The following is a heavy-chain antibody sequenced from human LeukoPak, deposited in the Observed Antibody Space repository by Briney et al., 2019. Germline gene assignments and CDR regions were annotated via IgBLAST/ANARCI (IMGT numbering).Heavy chain of an antibody. D-gene: IGHD6-19*01. Sequence: GSLRLSCAASGFTFSSYAMSWVRQAPGKGLEWVSAISGSGGSTYYADSVKGRFTISRDNSKNTLYLQMNSLRAEDTAVYYCAKGITLSSGWYYWGQGTLVTVSS. V-gene: IGHV3-23*01. CDR1: GFTFSSYA. J-gene: IGHJ4*02. CDR2: ISGSGGST. CDR3: AKGITLSSGWYY.